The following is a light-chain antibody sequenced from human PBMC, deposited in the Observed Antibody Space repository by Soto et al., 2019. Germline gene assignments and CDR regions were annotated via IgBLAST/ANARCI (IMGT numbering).Light chain of an antibody. CDR3: QQSFSAPIT. CDR1: QSIRVY. CDR2: AAS. V-gene: IGKV1-39*01. J-gene: IGKJ5*01. Sequence: DIQMTQSPSSLSASVGDRVTITCRASQSIRVYLNWYQQVPGKAPDLLISAASTLQSGVSSRFSGSGSGTDFTLTISSVQPEDFATYYCQQSFSAPITFGQGTRLEIK.